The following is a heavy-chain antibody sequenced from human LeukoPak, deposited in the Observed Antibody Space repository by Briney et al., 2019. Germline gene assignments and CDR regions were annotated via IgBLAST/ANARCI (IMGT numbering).Heavy chain of an antibody. CDR2: INPNSGGT. V-gene: IGHV1-2*02. J-gene: IGHJ5*02. CDR3: AREPYGDYLNNWFDP. D-gene: IGHD4-17*01. CDR1: GYTFTGYY. Sequence: ASVKVSCKASGYTFTGYYMHWVRQAPGQGLEWMGWINPNSGGTNYAQKFQGRVTMTRDTSISTAYMELSRLRSDDTAVYYCAREPYGDYLNNWFDPWGQGTLVTVSS.